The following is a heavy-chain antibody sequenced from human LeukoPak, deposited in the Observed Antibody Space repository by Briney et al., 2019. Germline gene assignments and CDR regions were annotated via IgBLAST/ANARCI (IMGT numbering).Heavy chain of an antibody. J-gene: IGHJ4*02. Sequence: GGSLRLSCAASGFTFSSYWMSWVRQAPGKGLEWVANINQDGSEQYYVDSVKGRFTISRDNTKNSLYLQMNSLRAEDTAVYYCARGGFMITFGGPIDYWGQGTLVTVSS. CDR2: INQDGSEQ. D-gene: IGHD3-16*01. CDR3: ARGGFMITFGGPIDY. V-gene: IGHV3-7*01. CDR1: GFTFSSYW.